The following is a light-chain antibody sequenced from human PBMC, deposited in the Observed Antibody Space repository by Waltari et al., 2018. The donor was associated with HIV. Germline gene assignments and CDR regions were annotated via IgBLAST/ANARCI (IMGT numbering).Light chain of an antibody. V-gene: IGLV1-47*01. J-gene: IGLJ3*02. CDR3: AAWDDSLSGWV. CDR2: RNN. Sequence: QSVLTQPPSASGTPGQRVTISCSGSSSNIGSNYVYWYQQLPGTAPKLLIYRNNPRPSGVPARCSGSKSGTSASLAISGLRSEDEADYYCAAWDDSLSGWVFGGGTKLTVL. CDR1: SSNIGSNY.